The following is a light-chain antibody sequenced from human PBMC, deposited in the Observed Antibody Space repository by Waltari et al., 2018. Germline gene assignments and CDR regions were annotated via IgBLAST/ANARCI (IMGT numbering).Light chain of an antibody. J-gene: IGLJ1*01. CDR2: EVN. Sequence: QSALTQPASVSGSPGQSITIPCTGTSSDVGSYDLVFWYQQHPGKAPTLLIYEVNGRPSGVSNRSSGSKSGNTASLTISGLQAEDEADYYCCSYAGVDTLCVFGTGTKVTVL. CDR1: SSDVGSYDL. V-gene: IGLV2-23*02. CDR3: CSYAGVDTLCV.